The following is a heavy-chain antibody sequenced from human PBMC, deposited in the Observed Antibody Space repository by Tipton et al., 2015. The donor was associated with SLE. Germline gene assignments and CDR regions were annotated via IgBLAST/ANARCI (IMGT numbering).Heavy chain of an antibody. V-gene: IGHV4-39*01. Sequence: TLSLTCTVSGGSITSTTYWWGWIRPPPGKNLEWIGSILYAGGTTYYNPSLKSRVAIGIDASKNQFSVRLTSVTAADTAIYYCARSKDGAADYWGRGTLVTVSS. CDR1: GGSITSTTYW. J-gene: IGHJ4*02. CDR3: ARSKDGAADY. CDR2: ILYAGGTT. D-gene: IGHD6-13*01.